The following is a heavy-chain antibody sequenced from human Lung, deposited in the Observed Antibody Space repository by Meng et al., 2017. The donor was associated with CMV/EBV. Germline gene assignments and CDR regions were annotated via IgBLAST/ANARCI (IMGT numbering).Heavy chain of an antibody. CDR3: ARHGSGSYFYGRDG. J-gene: IGHJ6*02. Sequence: SETLSLXCTVSGGSISSYYWSWIRQPPGKGLEDIGYIYYSGSTSYNPSLKSRVTISVDTSKNQFSLKLSSVTAADTAVYYCARHGSGSYFYGRDGWGQGTXVTVSS. CDR2: IYYSGST. D-gene: IGHD3-10*01. CDR1: GGSISSYY. V-gene: IGHV4-59*01.